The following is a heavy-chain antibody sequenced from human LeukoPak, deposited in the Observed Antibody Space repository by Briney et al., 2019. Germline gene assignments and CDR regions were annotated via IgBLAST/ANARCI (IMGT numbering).Heavy chain of an antibody. J-gene: IGHJ4*02. CDR2: IYSGTST. CDR1: GFTVRSNY. Sequence: GGSLRLSCVVSGFTVRSNYMSWVRQAPGKGLELVSVIYSGTSTSYADSVKGRFTISRDNSKNTVYLHMSSLRAEDTAVYYCAREENYDPYYFDYWGQGTLVTVSS. D-gene: IGHD3-22*01. CDR3: AREENYDPYYFDY. V-gene: IGHV3-66*01.